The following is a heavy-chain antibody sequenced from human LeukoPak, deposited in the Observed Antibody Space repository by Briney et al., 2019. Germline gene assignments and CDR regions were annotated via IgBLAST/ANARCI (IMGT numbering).Heavy chain of an antibody. D-gene: IGHD2-15*01. CDR1: GFTFSRYD. V-gene: IGHV3-13*01. CDR2: IGTAGDT. J-gene: IGHJ5*02. CDR3: ARGGYCSGGSCYLGSSWFDP. Sequence: GGSLRLSSEASGFTFSRYDMHWVRQATGKGLEWVSAIGTAGDTYYPGSVKGRFTISRENAKNSLYLQMNSLRAGDTAVYYCARGGYCSGGSCYLGSSWFDPWGQGTLVTVSS.